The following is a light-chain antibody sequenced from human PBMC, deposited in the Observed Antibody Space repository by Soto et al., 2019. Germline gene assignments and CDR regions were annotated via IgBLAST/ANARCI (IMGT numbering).Light chain of an antibody. Sequence: EIVLTQSPGTLSLSPGERGTLSCRASQSVSSNYLAWYQQKPGQAHRLLIYSAFSMATGIPDRFSGSWSGTDFTLTISRLEPEDFAVYYCQYYGSSPWTFGQGTKVEIK. J-gene: IGKJ1*01. V-gene: IGKV3-20*01. CDR3: QYYGSSPWT. CDR1: QSVSSNY. CDR2: SAF.